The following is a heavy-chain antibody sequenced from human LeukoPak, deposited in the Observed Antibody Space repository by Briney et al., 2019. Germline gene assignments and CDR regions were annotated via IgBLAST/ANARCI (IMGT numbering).Heavy chain of an antibody. CDR1: GYTFTGYY. CDR2: INPNSGGT. CDR3: ARDRDDSSGLNFDY. Sequence: ASVKVSCKASGYTFTGYYMHWVRQAPGQGLEWMGWINPNSGGTNYAQKFQGRATMTRDTSISTAYMELSRLRSDDTAVYYCARDRDDSSGLNFDYWGQGTLVTVSS. V-gene: IGHV1-2*02. J-gene: IGHJ4*02. D-gene: IGHD3-22*01.